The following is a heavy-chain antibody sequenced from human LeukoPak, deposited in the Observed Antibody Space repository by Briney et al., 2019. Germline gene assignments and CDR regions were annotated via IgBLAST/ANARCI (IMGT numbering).Heavy chain of an antibody. CDR2: IHPGNSET. J-gene: IGHJ4*02. V-gene: IGHV5-51*01. Sequence: GESLKISCKGSGYSFTTHWIGWVRQMPGKGLEWMGIIHPGNSETTYNPSFQGQVTMSADKSITTAYLQWSSLEAPDTAMYYCARRLSTIAAAAANDYWGQGTLVTVSS. CDR3: ARRLSTIAAAAANDY. D-gene: IGHD6-13*01. CDR1: GYSFTTHW.